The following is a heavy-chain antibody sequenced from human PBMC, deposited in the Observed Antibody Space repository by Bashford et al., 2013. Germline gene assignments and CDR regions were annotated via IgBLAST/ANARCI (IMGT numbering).Heavy chain of an antibody. J-gene: IGHJ4*02. D-gene: IGHD4-17*01. CDR2: ISATGVST. V-gene: IGHV3-23*01. Sequence: VRQAPGKGLEWVSSISATGVSTYYADSVMGWFTISRDNSKRTVSLQMHSLGADDTAVYFCARDQGXTYGDDYFFDFWGQGTLVTVSS. CDR3: ARDQGXTYGDDYFFDF.